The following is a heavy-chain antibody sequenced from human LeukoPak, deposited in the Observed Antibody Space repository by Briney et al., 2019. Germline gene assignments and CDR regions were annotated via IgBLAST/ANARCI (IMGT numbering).Heavy chain of an antibody. Sequence: ASVKVSCKASGYTFTSYGISWVRQAPGQGLEWMGWISAYNSNTNYAQKLQGRVTMTTDTSTSTAYMELRSLRSDDTAVYYCARGERKKVATILFDYWGQGTLVTVSS. V-gene: IGHV1-18*04. CDR3: ARGERKKVATILFDY. CDR1: GYTFTSYG. J-gene: IGHJ4*02. CDR2: ISAYNSNT. D-gene: IGHD5-12*01.